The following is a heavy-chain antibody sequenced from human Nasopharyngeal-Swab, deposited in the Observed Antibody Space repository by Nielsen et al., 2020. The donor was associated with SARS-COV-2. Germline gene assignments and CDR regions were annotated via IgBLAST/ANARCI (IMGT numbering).Heavy chain of an antibody. J-gene: IGHJ3*02. D-gene: IGHD6-13*01. CDR2: INAGNGNT. CDR3: ARVSGYSSSWYGDDAFDI. Sequence: ASVKVSCKASGYTFTSYGISWVRQAPGQGLEWMGWINAGNGNTKYSQKFQGRVTITRDTSASTAYMELSSLRSEDTAVYYCARVSGYSSSWYGDDAFDIWGQGTMVTVSS. V-gene: IGHV1-3*01. CDR1: GYTFTSYG.